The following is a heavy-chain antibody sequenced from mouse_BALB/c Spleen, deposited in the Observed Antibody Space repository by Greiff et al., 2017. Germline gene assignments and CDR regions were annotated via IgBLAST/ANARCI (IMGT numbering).Heavy chain of an antibody. V-gene: IGHV3-2*02. Sequence: EVKLMESGPGLVKPSQSLSLTCTVTGYSITSDYAWNWIRQFPGNKLEWMGYISYSGSTSYNPSLKSRISITRDTSKNQCCLQLNSVTTEDTATYYCAREPCFAYWGQGTLVTVSA. CDR2: ISYSGST. J-gene: IGHJ3*01. CDR3: AREPCFAY. CDR1: GYSITSDYA.